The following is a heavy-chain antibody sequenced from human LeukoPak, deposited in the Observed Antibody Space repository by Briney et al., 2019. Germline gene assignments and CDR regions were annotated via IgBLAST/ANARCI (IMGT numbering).Heavy chain of an antibody. V-gene: IGHV3-23*01. D-gene: IGHD6-13*01. Sequence: GGSLRLPCAASGFTFSNYAMNWVRQAPGKGLEWVSTISGSGASTYYADSVKGRFTISRDNSKDTLYLQMNSLRVEDTAVYYCAKGYSSSLSNWFDPWGQGTLVTVSS. CDR1: GFTFSNYA. CDR3: AKGYSSSLSNWFDP. CDR2: ISGSGAST. J-gene: IGHJ5*02.